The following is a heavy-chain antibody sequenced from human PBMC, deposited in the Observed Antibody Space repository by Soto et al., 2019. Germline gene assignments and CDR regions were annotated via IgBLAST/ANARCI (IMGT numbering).Heavy chain of an antibody. J-gene: IGHJ4*02. Sequence: PETLSLTCTVSGGSISSYYWGWIRQPPGKGLEWIGYIYYSGSTNYNPSLKSRVTISVDTSKNQFSLKLSSVTAADTAVYYCARALNNYGDYYFDYWGQGTLVTVSS. CDR3: ARALNNYGDYYFDY. CDR1: GGSISSYY. CDR2: IYYSGST. D-gene: IGHD4-17*01. V-gene: IGHV4-59*01.